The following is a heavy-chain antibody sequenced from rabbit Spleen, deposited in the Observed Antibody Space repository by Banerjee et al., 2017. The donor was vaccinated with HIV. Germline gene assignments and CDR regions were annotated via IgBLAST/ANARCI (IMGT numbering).Heavy chain of an antibody. Sequence: QSLEESGGGLVKPGASLTLTCKASGFSFNSGYDMCWVRQAPGKGLEWVACAYAGSSGSTYSATWAKGRFTISKSSSTTVTLQMTSLTAADTATYFCARDVGTSFSTYGMDLWGPGTLVTV. J-gene: IGHJ6*01. CDR1: GFSFNSGYD. V-gene: IGHV1S40*01. D-gene: IGHD8-1*01. CDR3: ARDVGTSFSTYGMDL. CDR2: AYAGSSGST.